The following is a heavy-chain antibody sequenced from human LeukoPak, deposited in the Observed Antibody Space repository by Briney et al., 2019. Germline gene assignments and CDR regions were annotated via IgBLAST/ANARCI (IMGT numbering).Heavy chain of an antibody. D-gene: IGHD6-13*01. J-gene: IGHJ4*02. Sequence: PGGSLRLSCAASGFTFSSYWMHWVRQAPGKGLVWVSRINSDGSSTSYADSVKGRFSISRDNAKNTLYLQMNSLRAEDTAVYYCARAGYSSSCYYYWGQGTLVTVSS. CDR1: GFTFSSYW. V-gene: IGHV3-74*01. CDR3: ARAGYSSSCYYY. CDR2: INSDGSST.